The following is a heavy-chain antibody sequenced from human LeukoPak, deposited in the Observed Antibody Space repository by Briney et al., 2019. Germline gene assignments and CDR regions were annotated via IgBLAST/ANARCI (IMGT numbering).Heavy chain of an antibody. V-gene: IGHV1-46*01. J-gene: IGHJ3*02. D-gene: IGHD4-17*01. CDR1: GYTFTSYY. Sequence: ASVKVSCKASGYTFTSYYMHWVRQAPGQGLEWMGIINPSGGSTSYAQKFQGRVTMTRDTSTSTVYMELSSLRSEDTAVNYCARNHDYGDLRGAFDIWGQGTMVTVSS. CDR2: INPSGGST. CDR3: ARNHDYGDLRGAFDI.